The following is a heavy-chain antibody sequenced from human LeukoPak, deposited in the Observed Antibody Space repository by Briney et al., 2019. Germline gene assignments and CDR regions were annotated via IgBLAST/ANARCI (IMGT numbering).Heavy chain of an antibody. CDR2: IQYDGSKK. CDR1: GFTFSSNG. CDR3: TKDIGSYYDY. Sequence: GGSLRLSCVASGFTFSSNGMHWVRQAPGKGLEWVTFIQYDGSKKYYADSVKGRFTISRDNSKNTLYLEMNSLRAEDTAVYYCTKDIGSYYDYWGQGILVTVSS. D-gene: IGHD3-10*01. V-gene: IGHV3-30*02. J-gene: IGHJ4*02.